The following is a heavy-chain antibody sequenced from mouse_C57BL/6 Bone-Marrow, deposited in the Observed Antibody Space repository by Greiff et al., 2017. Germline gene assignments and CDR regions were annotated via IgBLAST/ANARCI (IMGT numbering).Heavy chain of an antibody. CDR2: ISGGGGNT. CDR1: GFTFSSYT. Sequence: EVQLVESGGGLVKPGGSLKLSCAASGFTFSSYTMSWVRQTPEKRLEWVATISGGGGNTYYPDSVKGRFTISRDNANNTLYLQMSSLRSEDTALYYCARHDPFDYWGQGTTLTVSS. CDR3: ARHDPFDY. J-gene: IGHJ2*01. V-gene: IGHV5-9*01.